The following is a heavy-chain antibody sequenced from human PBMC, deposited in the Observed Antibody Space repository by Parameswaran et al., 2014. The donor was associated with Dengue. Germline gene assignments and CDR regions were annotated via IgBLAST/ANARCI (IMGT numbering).Heavy chain of an antibody. CDR3: ARALAGTDY. J-gene: IGHJ4*02. CDR2: MNPNSGNT. V-gene: IGHV1-8*01. D-gene: IGHD6-19*01. Sequence: WVRQAPGQGLEWMGWMNPNSGNTGYAQKFQGRVTMTRNTSISTAYMELSSLRSEDTAVYYCARALAGTDYWGQGTLVTVSS.